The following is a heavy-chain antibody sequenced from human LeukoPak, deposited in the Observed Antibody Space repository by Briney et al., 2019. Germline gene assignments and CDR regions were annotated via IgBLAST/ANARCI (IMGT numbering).Heavy chain of an antibody. CDR2: TYYSGST. V-gene: IGHV4-59*01. Sequence: SETLSLTCTASGGSISSYYWSWIRQPPGKGLEWIGYTYYSGSTNYNPSLKSRVTISVDTSKNQFSLKLSSVTAADTAVYYCARDTSSSWYFDYWGQGTLVTVSS. J-gene: IGHJ4*02. CDR3: ARDTSSSWYFDY. CDR1: GGSISSYY. D-gene: IGHD6-13*01.